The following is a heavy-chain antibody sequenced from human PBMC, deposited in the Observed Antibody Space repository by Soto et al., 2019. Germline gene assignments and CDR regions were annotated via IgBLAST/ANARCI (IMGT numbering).Heavy chain of an antibody. D-gene: IGHD6-13*01. CDR1: GYTFTSYG. CDR2: ISAYNGNT. V-gene: IGHV1-18*04. J-gene: IGHJ5*02. Sequence: ASVKVSCKASGYTFTSYGISWVRQAPGQGLEWMGLISAYNGNTNYAKKLQGRVTMTTDTSTSTAYMELRSLRSDDTAVYYCARDMEEESSSSEHXWGQGTLVTVSX. CDR3: ARDMEEESSSSEHX.